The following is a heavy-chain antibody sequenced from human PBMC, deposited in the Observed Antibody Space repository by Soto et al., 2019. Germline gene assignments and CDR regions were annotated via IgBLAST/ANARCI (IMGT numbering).Heavy chain of an antibody. CDR1: GFTFSSYG. Sequence: GGSLRLSCAASGFTFSSYGMHWVRQAPGKGLEWVAVISYDGSNKYYADSVKGRFTISRDNSKNTLYLQMNSLRAEDTAVYYCAKVWVVGATRGYFDYWGQGTLVTVSS. J-gene: IGHJ4*02. CDR3: AKVWVVGATRGYFDY. D-gene: IGHD1-26*01. CDR2: ISYDGSNK. V-gene: IGHV3-30*18.